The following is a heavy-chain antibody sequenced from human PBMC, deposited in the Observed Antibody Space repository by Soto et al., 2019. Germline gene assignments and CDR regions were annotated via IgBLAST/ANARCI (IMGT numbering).Heavy chain of an antibody. CDR1: GFTFSSYA. CDR2: ISGSGGST. Sequence: EVQLLESGGGLVQPGGSLRLSCAASGFTFSSYAMSWVRQAPGKGLEWVSAISGSGGSTYYADSVKGRVTISRDNSKNTLYLQMNSLRAEDTAVYYCAKGQLERGYYYGMDVWGQGTTVTVSS. CDR3: AKGQLERGYYYGMDV. V-gene: IGHV3-23*01. J-gene: IGHJ6*02. D-gene: IGHD1-1*01.